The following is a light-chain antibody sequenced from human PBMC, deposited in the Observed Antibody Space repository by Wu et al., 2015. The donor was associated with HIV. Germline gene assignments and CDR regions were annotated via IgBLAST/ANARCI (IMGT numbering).Light chain of an antibody. J-gene: IGKJ2*01. CDR2: ETS. Sequence: EIVLTQSPGTLSLSPGERATLFCWASQGVNSLNWYQKRRGQAPRLLMYETSRRASGIPDRFVGSVSGTNFSLTITKLDREDFAVYYRQQLEFFGLGTAL. CDR3: QQLEF. CDR1: QGVNS. V-gene: IGKV3D-20*02.